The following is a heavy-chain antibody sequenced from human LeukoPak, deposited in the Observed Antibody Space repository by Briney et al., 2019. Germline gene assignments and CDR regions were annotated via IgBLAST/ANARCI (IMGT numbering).Heavy chain of an antibody. Sequence: EASVKVSCKASGGTFSSYAISWVRQAPGQGLEWIGGIIPIFGTANYAQKFQGRVTITADESTSTAYMELSSLRSEDTAVYYCARVYDFWSGYYYYGTDVWGQGTTVTVSS. CDR3: ARVYDFWSGYYYYGTDV. D-gene: IGHD3-3*01. V-gene: IGHV1-69*01. CDR1: GGTFSSYA. CDR2: IIPIFGTA. J-gene: IGHJ6*02.